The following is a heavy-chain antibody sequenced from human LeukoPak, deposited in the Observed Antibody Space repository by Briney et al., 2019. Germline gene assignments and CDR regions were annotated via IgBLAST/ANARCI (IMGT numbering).Heavy chain of an antibody. V-gene: IGHV3-30-3*01. Sequence: GGSLRLSCAASGFTFSTYHMSWVRQAPGKGLEWVAVISYDGSNKYYADSVKGRFTISRDNSKNTLYLQMNSLRAEDTAVYYCARVAFWGYSYGYPNDYWGQGTLVTVSS. CDR2: ISYDGSNK. D-gene: IGHD5-18*01. CDR3: ARVAFWGYSYGYPNDY. J-gene: IGHJ4*02. CDR1: GFTFSTYH.